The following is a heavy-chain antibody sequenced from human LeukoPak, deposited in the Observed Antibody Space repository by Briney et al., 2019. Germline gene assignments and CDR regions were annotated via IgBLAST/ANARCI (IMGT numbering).Heavy chain of an antibody. J-gene: IGHJ4*02. CDR1: GDSISGYY. CDR3: ARGITVTTTSDHLDF. D-gene: IGHD4-17*01. Sequence: SETLSLTCTVSGDSISGYYWNWIRQPPGKGLEWIGHVFYPGTTKYHQSLKIQIAISVDTSSNQFSLKLRSVTPADTAVYYCARGITVTTTSDHLDFWGQGILVTVPS. CDR2: VFYPGTT. V-gene: IGHV4-59*01.